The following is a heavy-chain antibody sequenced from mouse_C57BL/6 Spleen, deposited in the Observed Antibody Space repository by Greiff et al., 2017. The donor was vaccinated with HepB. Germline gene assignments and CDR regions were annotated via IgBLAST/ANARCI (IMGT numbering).Heavy chain of an antibody. V-gene: IGHV5-9-1*02. D-gene: IGHD2-1*01. CDR3: TRDPYGNLDY. J-gene: IGHJ2*01. CDR1: GFTFSSYA. Sequence: EVKLMESGEGLVKPGGSLKLSCAASGFTFSSYAMSWVRQTPEKRLEWVAYISSGGDYIYNADTVKGRFTISRDNARNTLYLQMSSLKSEDTAMYYCTRDPYGNLDYWGQGTTLTVSS. CDR2: ISSGGDYI.